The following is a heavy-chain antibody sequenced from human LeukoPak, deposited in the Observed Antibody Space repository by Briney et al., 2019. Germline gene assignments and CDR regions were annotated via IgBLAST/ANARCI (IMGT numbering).Heavy chain of an antibody. V-gene: IGHV3-21*01. CDR1: GFTFSSYS. Sequence: GGSLRLSCAASGFTFSSYSMNWVRQAPGKGLEWVSSISSSSSYIYYADSVKGQFTISRDNAKNSLYLQMNSLRAEDTAVYYCARDHLMVRGVIPNWGQGTLVTVSS. CDR2: ISSSSSYI. D-gene: IGHD3-10*01. J-gene: IGHJ4*02. CDR3: ARDHLMVRGVIPN.